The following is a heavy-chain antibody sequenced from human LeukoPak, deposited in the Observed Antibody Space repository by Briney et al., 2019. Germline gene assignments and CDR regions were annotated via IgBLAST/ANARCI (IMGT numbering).Heavy chain of an antibody. Sequence: SETLSLTCTVSGGSISSYYWSWIRQPPGKGLEWIGYIYYSGSTNYNPSLKSRVTISVDTSKNQFSLKLSSVTAADTAVYYCAREYADTAMVTNWFDPWGQGTLVTVSS. CDR1: GGSISSYY. CDR2: IYYSGST. J-gene: IGHJ5*02. V-gene: IGHV4-59*01. CDR3: AREYADTAMVTNWFDP. D-gene: IGHD5-18*01.